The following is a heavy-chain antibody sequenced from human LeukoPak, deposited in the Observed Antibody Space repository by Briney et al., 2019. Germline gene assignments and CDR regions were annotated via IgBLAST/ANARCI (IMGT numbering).Heavy chain of an antibody. V-gene: IGHV4-59*08. Sequence: KTSETLSLTCSVAGGSMSIYYWSWIRQPPGKGLEWIGYIYYSGSTKYNPSLKSRVTISVDTSKNQFSLKLSSVTAADTAVYYCARGARAGYNLEPFDYWGQGTLVTVSS. CDR1: GGSMSIYY. D-gene: IGHD5-24*01. J-gene: IGHJ4*02. CDR3: ARGARAGYNLEPFDY. CDR2: IYYSGST.